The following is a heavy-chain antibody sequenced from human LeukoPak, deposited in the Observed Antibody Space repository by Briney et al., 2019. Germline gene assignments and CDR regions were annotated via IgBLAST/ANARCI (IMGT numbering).Heavy chain of an antibody. CDR3: ARDKKRNSYGHNYYGMDV. J-gene: IGHJ6*02. Sequence: GGSLRLSCVASGFPVNRTYMNWVRQARGEGREWVTFIHSGGSTYYADFVKGRFTISRDTSKNMLYLQMNSLRPEDTALYYCARDKKRNSYGHNYYGMDVWGQGTTVTVSS. V-gene: IGHV3-66*02. CDR2: IHSGGST. CDR1: GFPVNRTY. D-gene: IGHD5-18*01.